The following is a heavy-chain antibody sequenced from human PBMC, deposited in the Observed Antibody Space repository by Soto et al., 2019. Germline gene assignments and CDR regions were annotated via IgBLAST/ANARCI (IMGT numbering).Heavy chain of an antibody. CDR2: ISYDGSNK. V-gene: IGHV3-30-3*01. CDR1: RFTFSTYA. J-gene: IGHJ4*02. CDR3: ARAPPELGIVDC. Sequence: QVQLVESGGGVVQPGRSLRLSCAASRFTFSTYALHWVRQAPCKGLEWVAVISYDGSNKYYADSVKSRFTISRDNSKNTLYLQMNSLRAEDTAVYYCARAPPELGIVDCWGQGTLATVSS. D-gene: IGHD7-27*01.